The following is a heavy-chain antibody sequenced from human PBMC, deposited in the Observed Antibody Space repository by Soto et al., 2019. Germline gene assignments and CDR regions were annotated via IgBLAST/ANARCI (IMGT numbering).Heavy chain of an antibody. V-gene: IGHV4-59*01. CDR1: GGSIRSYY. CDR2: IDYSGTT. Sequence: QVHLQESGPGLVKPSETLSLTCTVSGGSIRSYYWSWIRQPPGKGLEWIGYIDYSGTTNYNPSLKSRVTISVDTSKNQFSLKLSSVTAADTAMYYCARGASTVVTMAYYYGMDVWGQGTTVTVSS. J-gene: IGHJ6*02. D-gene: IGHD4-17*01. CDR3: ARGASTVVTMAYYYGMDV.